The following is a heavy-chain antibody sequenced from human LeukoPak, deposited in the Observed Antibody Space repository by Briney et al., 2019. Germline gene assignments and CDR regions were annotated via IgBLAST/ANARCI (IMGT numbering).Heavy chain of an antibody. Sequence: SGGSLRLSCAASGFTFSDFWMHWVRHGPEKRLVWVARIRTDGGVTDYADSVKGRFTISRDNTKSTLYLQMNSLRVEDTAVYYCTRSLYSGTNSDYWGQGTLVTVSS. CDR3: TRSLYSGTNSDY. J-gene: IGHJ4*02. V-gene: IGHV3-74*01. D-gene: IGHD1-26*01. CDR1: GFTFSDFW. CDR2: IRTDGGVT.